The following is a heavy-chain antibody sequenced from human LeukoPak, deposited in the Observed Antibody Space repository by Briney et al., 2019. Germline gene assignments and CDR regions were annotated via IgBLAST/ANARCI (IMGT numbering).Heavy chain of an antibody. CDR2: IYYSGST. CDR3: ARGGDGYFDN. J-gene: IGHJ4*02. D-gene: IGHD3-16*01. Sequence: ASETLSLTCAVSGYSISTAYYWDWIRQPPGKGLEWIGSIYYSGSTYYNPSLKSRVTVSLDTSKNQFSLKLSSVTAADTAVYYCARGGDGYFDNRGQGTLVTVSS. CDR1: GYSISTAYY. V-gene: IGHV4-38-2*01.